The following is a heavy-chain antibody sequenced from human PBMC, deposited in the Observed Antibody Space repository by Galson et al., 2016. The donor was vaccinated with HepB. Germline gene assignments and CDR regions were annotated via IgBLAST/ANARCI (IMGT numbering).Heavy chain of an antibody. V-gene: IGHV1-18*04. D-gene: IGHD3-22*01. CDR2: ISAYNGNT. CDR1: GYTFTSYG. J-gene: IGHJ3*02. Sequence: SVKVSCKASGYTFTSYGISWVRQAPGQGLEWMGWISAYNGNTNYAQKLQGRVTMTTDTSTSTAYMELRNLRSEDTAVYYCATHFRDSSGYGALDIWGQGTLITVSS. CDR3: ATHFRDSSGYGALDI.